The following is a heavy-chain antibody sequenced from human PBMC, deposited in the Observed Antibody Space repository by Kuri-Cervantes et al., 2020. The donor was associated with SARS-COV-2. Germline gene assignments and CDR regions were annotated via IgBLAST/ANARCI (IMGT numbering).Heavy chain of an antibody. Sequence: ASVKVSCKASGYTFTTYDINWVRQAAGQGLEWMGWMNPDTGNTDYAPNFQGRVTISRDTSTSTAYMELRSLRSDDTAVYYCARVGFVVVPAAIRANNWFDPWGQGTLVTVSS. CDR1: GYTFTTYD. V-gene: IGHV1-8*03. CDR2: MNPDTGNT. CDR3: ARVGFVVVPAAIRANNWFDP. J-gene: IGHJ5*02. D-gene: IGHD2-2*01.